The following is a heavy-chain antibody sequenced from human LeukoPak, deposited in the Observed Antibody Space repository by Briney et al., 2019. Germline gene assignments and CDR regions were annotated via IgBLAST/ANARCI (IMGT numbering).Heavy chain of an antibody. CDR2: IYYSGST. D-gene: IGHD6-6*01. Sequence: PSQTLSLTCTVSGGSISSGDYYWSWIRQPPGKGLEWIGYIYYSGSTYYNPSLKSRVTISVDTSKNQFSLKLSSVTAADTAVYYCARDSSSSSYYYYYMNVWGKGTTVTVSS. CDR3: ARDSSSSSYYYYYMNV. CDR1: GGSISSGDYY. J-gene: IGHJ6*03. V-gene: IGHV4-30-4*08.